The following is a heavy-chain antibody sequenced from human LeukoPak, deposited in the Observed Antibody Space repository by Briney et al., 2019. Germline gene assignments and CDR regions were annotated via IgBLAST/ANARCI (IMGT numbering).Heavy chain of an antibody. CDR1: GGSITNYY. V-gene: IGHV4-59*01. CDR3: ASDYDSGGYYFV. CDR2: IYYSGST. Sequence: PSETLSLTCTVSGGSITNYYWSWIRQPPGKGLEGIGYIYYSGSTNYNPSLKSRVTISLDTSKKQFSLKLSSLTAADTAVYYCASDYDSGGYYFVWGQGTLVTVSS. D-gene: IGHD3-22*01. J-gene: IGHJ4*02.